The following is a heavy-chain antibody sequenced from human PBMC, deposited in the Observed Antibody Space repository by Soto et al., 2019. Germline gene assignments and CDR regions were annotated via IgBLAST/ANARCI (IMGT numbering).Heavy chain of an antibody. D-gene: IGHD4-17*01. CDR1: GGRFSSYP. V-gene: IGHV1-69*06. CDR3: ARRDSHGYFRYFDN. Sequence: QVQLVQTGAEVKRPGSSVKVSCKASGGRFSSYPISWVRQAPGQGLEWMGGTNGNLGTGNYAQKFRGRLTITTDISTTTAYMELSSLTSEDTAVYYCARRDSHGYFRYFDNWGQGTLVTVSS. CDR2: TNGNLGTG. J-gene: IGHJ4*02.